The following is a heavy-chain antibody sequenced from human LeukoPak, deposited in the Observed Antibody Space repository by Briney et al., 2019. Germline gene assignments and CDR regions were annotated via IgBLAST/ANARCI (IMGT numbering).Heavy chain of an antibody. Sequence: GGSLRLSCAASGFTFSDYYMSWIRQAPGKGLEWVAYSSSSASTIYYADSVKGRFTISRDNSKNSLYLQMNSLRAEDTAVYYCGRDQERRYYYYGMDVWGQGTTVTVSS. CDR1: GFTFSDYY. CDR3: GRDQERRYYYYGMDV. V-gene: IGHV3-11*01. CDR2: SSSSASTI. J-gene: IGHJ6*02.